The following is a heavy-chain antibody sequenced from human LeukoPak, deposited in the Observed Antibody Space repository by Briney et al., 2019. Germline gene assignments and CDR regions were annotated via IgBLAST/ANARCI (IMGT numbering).Heavy chain of an antibody. J-gene: IGHJ4*02. D-gene: IGHD3-16*02. CDR1: GGSFSGYY. V-gene: IGHV4-34*01. CDR3: ARADDYIWGSYLAPRDYFDY. Sequence: PSEALSLTCAVYGGSFSGYYWSWIRQPPGKGLEWIGEINHSGSTNHNPSLKSRVTISVDTSKNQFSLKLSSVTAADTAVYYCARADDYIWGSYLAPRDYFDYWGQGTLVTVSS. CDR2: INHSGST.